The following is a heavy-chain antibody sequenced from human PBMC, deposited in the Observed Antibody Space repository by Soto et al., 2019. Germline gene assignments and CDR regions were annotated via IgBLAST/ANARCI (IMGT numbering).Heavy chain of an antibody. CDR3: ARDSGPGSGSYYTRFFLHYYGMDV. CDR1: GYTFTSYY. D-gene: IGHD3-10*01. J-gene: IGHJ6*02. V-gene: IGHV1-46*01. Sequence: ASVKVSCKASGYTFTSYYIHWVRQAPGQGLEWMGIINPSCGSTSYAQKFQGRVTMTRDTSTSTVYMELSSLRSEDTAVYYCARDSGPGSGSYYTRFFLHYYGMDVWGQGTTLTV. CDR2: INPSCGST.